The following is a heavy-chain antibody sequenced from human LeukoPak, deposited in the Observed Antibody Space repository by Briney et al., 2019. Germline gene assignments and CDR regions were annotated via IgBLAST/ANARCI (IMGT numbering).Heavy chain of an antibody. CDR3: ASTPGYCSGGSCYFRNWFDP. D-gene: IGHD2-15*01. J-gene: IGHJ5*02. Sequence: SETLSLTCTVYGGSFSGYYWSWIRQPPGKGLEWIGVINHSGSTNYNPSLKSRVTISVDTSKNQFSLKLSSVTAADTAVYYCASTPGYCSGGSCYFRNWFDPWGQGTLVTVSS. CDR2: INHSGST. CDR1: GGSFSGYY. V-gene: IGHV4-34*01.